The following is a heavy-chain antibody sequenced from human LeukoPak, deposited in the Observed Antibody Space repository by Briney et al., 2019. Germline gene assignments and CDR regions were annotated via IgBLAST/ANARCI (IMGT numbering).Heavy chain of an antibody. CDR3: ARDGYFDY. CDR2: INPTNGNT. CDR1: GYTFTYG. Sequence: ASVKVSCKGSGYTFTYGVGWVRQAPGQGLEWMGWINPTNGNTNYAQKLQGRVTMTTDTSTSTAYMELRSLRSDDTAVYHCARDGYFDYWGQGTLVTVSS. V-gene: IGHV1-18*01. J-gene: IGHJ4*02.